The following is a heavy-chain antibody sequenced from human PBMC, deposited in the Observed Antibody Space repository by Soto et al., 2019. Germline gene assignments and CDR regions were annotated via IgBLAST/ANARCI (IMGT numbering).Heavy chain of an antibody. CDR2: INPNSGGT. Sequence: SVKVSCKASGYTFTGYYMHWVRQAPGQVQEWMGWINPNSGGTNYAQKVQGWVTMTRDTSISTAYMELSRLRSDDTAVYYCARAGLLWFGELLPYYYGMDVWGQGTTVTVSS. D-gene: IGHD3-10*01. J-gene: IGHJ6*02. CDR3: ARAGLLWFGELLPYYYGMDV. CDR1: GYTFTGYY. V-gene: IGHV1-2*04.